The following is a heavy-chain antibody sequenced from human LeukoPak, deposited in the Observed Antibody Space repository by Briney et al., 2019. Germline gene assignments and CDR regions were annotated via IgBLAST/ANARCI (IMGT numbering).Heavy chain of an antibody. CDR3: AKQGKIVVEVAASVNWFDP. Sequence: GGSLRLSCAASGFTFSSYAMHWVRQAPGKGLEWVSTLGHSGRVTFYANSVKGRFTISRDNSQNTLYLQMNSLRAEDTAIYYCAKQGKIVVEVAASVNWFDPWGQGTLVTVSS. D-gene: IGHD6-19*01. V-gene: IGHV3-23*01. J-gene: IGHJ5*02. CDR2: LGHSGRVT. CDR1: GFTFSSYA.